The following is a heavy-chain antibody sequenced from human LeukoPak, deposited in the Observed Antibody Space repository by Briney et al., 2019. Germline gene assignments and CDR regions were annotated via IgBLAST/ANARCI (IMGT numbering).Heavy chain of an antibody. J-gene: IGHJ4*02. CDR2: ISGSGTGT. Sequence: PGGSLRLSCAASGFTFSSYAMSWVRQAPGKGLEWVSTISGSGTGTYYADSVKGRFTISRDNSKYTLYLQMNSLRADDTAVYYCARSDLTTGNFDYWGQGTLVTVSS. CDR3: ARSDLTTGNFDY. D-gene: IGHD4-11*01. CDR1: GFTFSSYA. V-gene: IGHV3-23*01.